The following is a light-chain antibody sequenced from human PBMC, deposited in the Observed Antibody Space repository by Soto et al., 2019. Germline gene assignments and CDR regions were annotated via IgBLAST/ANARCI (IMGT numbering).Light chain of an antibody. J-gene: IGKJ1*01. V-gene: IGKV1-5*03. CDR3: QHDNSYSEA. CDR2: KAS. CDR1: QTISSW. Sequence: DIQMTQSPSTLSGSVGDRVTITCRASQTISSWLAWYQQKPGKAPKLRIYKASTVKSGVPSRFSGSGSGTEFTLTISSLQPDDFATDYGQHDNSYSEAFGQGTKVELK.